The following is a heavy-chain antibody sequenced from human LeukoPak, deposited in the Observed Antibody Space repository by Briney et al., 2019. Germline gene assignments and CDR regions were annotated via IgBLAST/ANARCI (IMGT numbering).Heavy chain of an antibody. CDR1: GGSISSSSYY. Sequence: SETLSLTCTVSGGSISSSSYYWGWIRQPPGKGLEWIGSIYYSGSTYYNPSLKSRVTISVDTSKNQFSLNVSSVTAADTAIYYCARVYSSPYYYYMDVWGKGTTVTVSS. J-gene: IGHJ6*03. V-gene: IGHV4-39*07. CDR2: IYYSGST. D-gene: IGHD4-11*01. CDR3: ARVYSSPYYYYMDV.